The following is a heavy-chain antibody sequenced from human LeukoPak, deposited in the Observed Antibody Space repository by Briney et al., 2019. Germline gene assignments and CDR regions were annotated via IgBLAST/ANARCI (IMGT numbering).Heavy chain of an antibody. CDR2: MKQNGSEK. Sequence: GGSLRLSCAASRFTFSSYSMSWVRQAPGKGLEWVANMKQNGSEKYYVDSVKGRSTISRDNPKKSLYLQMNSLRAEDTAVYYCARDRYGTFDIWGQGTMVTVSS. CDR1: RFTFSSYS. J-gene: IGHJ3*02. D-gene: IGHD4-17*01. CDR3: ARDRYGTFDI. V-gene: IGHV3-7*01.